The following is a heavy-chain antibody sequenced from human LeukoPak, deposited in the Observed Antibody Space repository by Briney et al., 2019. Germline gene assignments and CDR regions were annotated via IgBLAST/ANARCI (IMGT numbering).Heavy chain of an antibody. CDR2: MNPNSGNT. Sequence: VASVKVSCKASGYTFTSYDINWVRQATGQGLEWMGWMNPNSGNTGYAQKFQGRVTMTRNTSISTAYMELSSLRSEDTAVYYCATMYSSSWERNFDYWGQGTLVTVSS. D-gene: IGHD6-13*01. CDR1: GYTFTSYD. CDR3: ATMYSSSWERNFDY. J-gene: IGHJ4*02. V-gene: IGHV1-8*01.